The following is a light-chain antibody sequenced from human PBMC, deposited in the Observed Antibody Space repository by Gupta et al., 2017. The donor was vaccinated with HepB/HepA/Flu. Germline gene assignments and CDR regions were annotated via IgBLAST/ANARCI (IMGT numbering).Light chain of an antibody. CDR3: QQEPCLPIT. CDR1: QSVLHSSNNKNR. V-gene: IGKV4-1*01. J-gene: IGKJ5*01. Sequence: IVMTQSPDSLAVSLGESATINCKSSQSVLHSSNNKNRLAWYQQKQGQPPKLLIYWASTRELGVPARARGRGCGTDFTLALCSPQAADVAVYYGQQEPCLPITFGQGTQVEIK. CDR2: WAS.